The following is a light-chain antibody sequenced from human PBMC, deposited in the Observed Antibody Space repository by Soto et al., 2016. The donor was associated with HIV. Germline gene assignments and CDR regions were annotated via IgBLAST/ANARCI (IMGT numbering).Light chain of an antibody. V-gene: IGLV3-27*01. CDR2: KDT. J-gene: IGLJ3*02. Sequence: YELTQPSSVSVSPGQTARITCSGDVLTKKYARWFQQKPGQAPKLVIYKDTERPSWIPERFSGSSSGTTVTLTISGAQVEDEADYYCYCATDNNWVFGGGTRLTVL. CDR3: YCATDNNWV. CDR1: VLTKKY.